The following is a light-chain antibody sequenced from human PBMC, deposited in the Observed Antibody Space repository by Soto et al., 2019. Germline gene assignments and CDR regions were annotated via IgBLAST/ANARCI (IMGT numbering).Light chain of an antibody. CDR1: SSDIGGYIY. Sequence: QSALTQPASVSASPGQSITISCTGTSSDIGGYIYVSWYQHHPGKAPRLMIYEVSSRPSGVSNRFSGSKSGNTASLTISGLQAEDEGQYYCCSYVGSDTYVIFGGGTKVTVL. CDR3: CSYVGSDTYVI. V-gene: IGLV2-23*02. CDR2: EVS. J-gene: IGLJ2*01.